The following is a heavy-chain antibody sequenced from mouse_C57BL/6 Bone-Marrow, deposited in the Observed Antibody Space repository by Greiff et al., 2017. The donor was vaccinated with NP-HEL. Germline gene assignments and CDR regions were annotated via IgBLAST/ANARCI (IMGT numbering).Heavy chain of an antibody. J-gene: IGHJ4*01. V-gene: IGHV7-3*01. CDR1: GFTFTDYY. Sequence: EVMLVESGGGLVQPGGSLSLSCAASGFTFTDYYMSWVRQPPGKALEWLVFIRNKANGYTTEYSASVKGRFTISRDNSQSILYLQMNALRAEDSDTYHCARSLYYDYADAPLYARDHWGQGPSVTVPS. CDR2: IRNKANGYTT. CDR3: ARSLYYDYADAPLYARDH. D-gene: IGHD2-4*01.